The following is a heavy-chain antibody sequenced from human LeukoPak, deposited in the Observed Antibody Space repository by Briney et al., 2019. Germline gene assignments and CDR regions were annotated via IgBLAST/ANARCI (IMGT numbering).Heavy chain of an antibody. CDR2: VHYSGIA. V-gene: IGHV4-59*01. CDR3: ARGYGDFRVEGRYFHS. J-gene: IGHJ4*02. D-gene: IGHD4-17*01. Sequence: PSETLSLTCTVSDGSITNDDWSWVRQPPGKGLEFIGHVHYSGIANYKPSLRSRVTISIATSKQQFFLKLKSVTAADTAVYYCARGYGDFRVEGRYFHSWGQGTLVTVSS. CDR1: DGSITNDD.